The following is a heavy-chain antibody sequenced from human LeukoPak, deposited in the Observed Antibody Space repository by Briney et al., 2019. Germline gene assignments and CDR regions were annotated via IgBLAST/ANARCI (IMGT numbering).Heavy chain of an antibody. CDR2: ITPFNGNT. CDR1: GYTFTYRY. V-gene: IGHV1-45*02. CDR3: ARSPFSGDDDAFDI. Sequence: GASVKVSCKASGYTFTYRYLHWVRQAPGQALEWMGWITPFNGNTNYAQQFQDRVPITRDRSRNTVYMELNSLRFEDTAMYYCARSPFSGDDDAFDIWGQGTMVTVSS. J-gene: IGHJ3*02. D-gene: IGHD5-12*01.